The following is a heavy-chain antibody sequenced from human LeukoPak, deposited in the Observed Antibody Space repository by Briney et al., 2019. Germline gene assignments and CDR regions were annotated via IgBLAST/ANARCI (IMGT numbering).Heavy chain of an antibody. D-gene: IGHD1-26*01. CDR3: ARDGRALLRDFDY. Sequence: GGSLRLSCAAPGFTFSSYVIHWVRQAPGKGLEWVAGIWYDGSNYYYADSVKGRFTISRDNSKNTLYLQMNSLRAEDTGVYYCARDGRALLRDFDYWGQGTLVTVSS. CDR1: GFTFSSYV. CDR2: IWYDGSNY. J-gene: IGHJ4*02. V-gene: IGHV3-33*01.